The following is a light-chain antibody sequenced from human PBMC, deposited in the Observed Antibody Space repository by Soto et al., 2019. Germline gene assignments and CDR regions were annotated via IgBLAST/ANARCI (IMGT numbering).Light chain of an antibody. CDR1: SSNIGNNY. CDR2: EGS. CDR3: CSYAGSSAFYV. V-gene: IGLV2-23*01. Sequence: QSVLTQPPSVSAAPGQKVTISCSGSSSNIGNNYVSWYQQHPGKAPKLMIYEGSKRPSGVSNRFSGSKSGNTASLTISGLQAEDEADYYCCSYAGSSAFYVFGTGTKLTVL. J-gene: IGLJ1*01.